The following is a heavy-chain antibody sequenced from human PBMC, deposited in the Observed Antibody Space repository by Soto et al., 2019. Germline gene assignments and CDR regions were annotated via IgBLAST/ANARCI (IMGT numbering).Heavy chain of an antibody. V-gene: IGHV3-23*01. CDR1: GFTFSSYA. CDR2: ISGSGGST. CDR3: AKLDYSNYHYYGMDV. J-gene: IGHJ6*02. D-gene: IGHD4-4*01. Sequence: PGGSLGLSCAASGFTFSSYAMSWVRQAPGKGLEWVSAISGSGGSTYYADSVKGRFTISRDNSKNTLYLQMNSLRAEDTAVYYCAKLDYSNYHYYGMDVWGQGTTVTVS.